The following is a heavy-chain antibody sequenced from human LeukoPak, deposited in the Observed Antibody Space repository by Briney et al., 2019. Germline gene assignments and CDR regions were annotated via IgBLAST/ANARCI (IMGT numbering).Heavy chain of an antibody. CDR1: GGSFSGYY. CDR3: ARVPYKQGIDY. CDR2: INHSGST. J-gene: IGHJ4*02. Sequence: PSETLSLTCAVYGGSFSGYYWSWIRQPPGKGLEWIGEINHSGSTNYNPSLMSRVTISVDTSKNQFSLKLSSVTAADTAVYYCARVPYKQGIDYWGQGTLVTVSS. V-gene: IGHV4-34*01. D-gene: IGHD7-27*01.